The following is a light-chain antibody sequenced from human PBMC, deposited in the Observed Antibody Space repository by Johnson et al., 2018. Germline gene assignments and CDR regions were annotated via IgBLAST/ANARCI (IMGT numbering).Light chain of an antibody. CDR2: ENN. Sequence: QSVLTQPPSVSAAPGQKVTISCSGSSSNIGNNYVSWYQQLPGTSPKLLIYENNKRPSGIPDRFSGSKSGTSATLGITGLQTGDEADYYCGTWDSGLSAGKVFRTGTKVPGL. CDR1: SSNIGNNY. V-gene: IGLV1-51*02. J-gene: IGLJ1*01. CDR3: GTWDSGLSAGKV.